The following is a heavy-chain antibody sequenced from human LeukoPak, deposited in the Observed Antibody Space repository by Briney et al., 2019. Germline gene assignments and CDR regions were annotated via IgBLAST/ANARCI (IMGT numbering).Heavy chain of an antibody. V-gene: IGHV4-59*12. CDR3: ARGPRIVLMIHYYYYMDV. Sequence: ASETLSLTCTVSGGSISSYYWSWIRQPPGKGLEWIGYIYYSGSTNYNPSLKSRVTISVDTSKNQFSLKLSSVTAADTAVYYCARGPRIVLMIHYYYYMDVWGKGTTVTVSS. J-gene: IGHJ6*03. CDR1: GGSISSYY. D-gene: IGHD2-8*01. CDR2: IYYSGST.